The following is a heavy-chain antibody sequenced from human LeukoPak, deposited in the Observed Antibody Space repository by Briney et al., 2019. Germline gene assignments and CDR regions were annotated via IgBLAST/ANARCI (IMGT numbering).Heavy chain of an antibody. V-gene: IGHV1-3*03. J-gene: IGHJ1*01. D-gene: IGHD3-22*01. CDR2: INAGNGNT. CDR1: GYTFTSYA. CDR3: AREEYYYDSSGYYLAEYFQH. Sequence: GASVKVSCKASGYTFTSYAMHWVRQAPGQRLEWMGWINAGNGNTKYSQEFQGRVTITRDTSASTAYMELSSLRSEDMAVYYCAREEYYYDSSGYYLAEYFQHWGQGTLVTVSS.